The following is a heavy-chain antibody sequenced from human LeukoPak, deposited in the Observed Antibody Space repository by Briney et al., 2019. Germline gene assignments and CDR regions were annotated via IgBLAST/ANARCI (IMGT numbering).Heavy chain of an antibody. D-gene: IGHD3-22*01. J-gene: IGHJ3*02. CDR1: GYSISSGYY. V-gene: IGHV4-38-2*02. CDR2: IYHSGST. CDR3: ARPLYYYDSSGRNDAFGI. Sequence: SETLSLTCTVSGYSISSGYYWGWVRQPPGKGLEWIGSIYHSGSTYYNPSLKSRVTISVDTSKNQFSLKLSSVTAADTAVYYCARPLYYYDSSGRNDAFGIWGQGTMVTVSS.